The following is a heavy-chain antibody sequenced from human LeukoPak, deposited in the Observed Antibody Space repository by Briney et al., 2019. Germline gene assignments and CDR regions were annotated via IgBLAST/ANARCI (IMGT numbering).Heavy chain of an antibody. D-gene: IGHD6-13*01. J-gene: IGHJ3*02. CDR2: ISNSGGST. CDR1: GFPFSSYA. CDR3: AKGSPWAPFSRIAAAGNDAFDI. Sequence: PGGSLRLSCAASGFPFSSYAMSWVRQAPGKGLEWVSGISNSGGSTNYADSVKGRFTISRDNSKNTLYLQMNSLRAEDTAVYYCAKGSPWAPFSRIAAAGNDAFDIWGQGTMVTVSS. V-gene: IGHV3-23*01.